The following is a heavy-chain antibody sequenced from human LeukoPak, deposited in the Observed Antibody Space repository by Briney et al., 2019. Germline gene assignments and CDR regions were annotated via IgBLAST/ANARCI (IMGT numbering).Heavy chain of an antibody. J-gene: IGHJ6*02. Sequence: SETLSLTCTVSGGSISSDYWSWIRQPPGKGLEWIGYISYSGSTNYNPSLKSRVTISVDTSKNQFSLKLTSVTAADTAVYYCARRNYGMDVWGQGTTVTVSS. CDR2: ISYSGST. CDR3: ARRNYGMDV. V-gene: IGHV4-59*01. CDR1: GGSISSDY.